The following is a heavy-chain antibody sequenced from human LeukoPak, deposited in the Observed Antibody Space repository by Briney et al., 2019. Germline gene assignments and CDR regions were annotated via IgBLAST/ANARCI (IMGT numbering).Heavy chain of an antibody. V-gene: IGHV1-18*01. CDR3: ASRAYATTYYYYGMDV. D-gene: IGHD2-8*01. J-gene: IGHJ6*02. CDR2: ISAYNGNT. CDR1: GYTFTSYG. Sequence: ASVKVSCEASGYTFTSYGISWVRQAPGQGLEWMGWISAYNGNTNYAQKLQGRVTMTTDTSTSTAYMELRSLRSDDTAVYYCASRAYATTYYYYGMDVWGQGTTVTVSS.